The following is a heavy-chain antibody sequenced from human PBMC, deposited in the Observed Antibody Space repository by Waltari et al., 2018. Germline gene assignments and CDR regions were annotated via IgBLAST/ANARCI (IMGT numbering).Heavy chain of an antibody. CDR1: GYSINSGYY. CDR3: SRQVLGYCTSAACRRLES. D-gene: IGHD2-2*03. J-gene: IGHJ4*02. CDR2: IYHAGDT. Sequence: QVQLQESGPGLVKPSETLSLTCDVSGYSINSGYYWGWIRQCPGKGLEWIATIYHAGDTFYNPSLKSRVTISMDTSKNQFSLKLNSVTAADTAVYFCSRQVLGYCTSAACRRLESWGQGTLVTVSS. V-gene: IGHV4-38-2*01.